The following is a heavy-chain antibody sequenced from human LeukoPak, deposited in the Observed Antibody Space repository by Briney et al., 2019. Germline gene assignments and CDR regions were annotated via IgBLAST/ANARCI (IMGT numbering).Heavy chain of an antibody. Sequence: ASVKVSCKASGYTLTRYYMHWVRQAPGQGLEWMGCINPNSGGTNYAQKFQGRVTMTRDTSITTAYMELSTLRSDETAVYYCAIDSGDGYNLFDYWGQGTLVTVSS. CDR3: AIDSGDGYNLFDY. CDR2: INPNSGGT. J-gene: IGHJ4*02. D-gene: IGHD5-24*01. CDR1: GYTLTRYY. V-gene: IGHV1-2*02.